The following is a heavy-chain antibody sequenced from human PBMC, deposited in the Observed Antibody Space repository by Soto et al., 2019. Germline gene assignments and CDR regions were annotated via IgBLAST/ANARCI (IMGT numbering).Heavy chain of an antibody. V-gene: IGHV1-18*01. J-gene: IGHJ6*02. Sequence: QVQRVQSGGEVKKPGASVKVSCKTSGYSFTTYGISWVRQAPGQGLEWMGWISAYNGKTNYAQKLQGRVTMTTDTSTSTAYMELRSLRSDDTAVYYCAREGPAPYYSYGMDVWGQGSTVTVSS. CDR1: GYSFTTYG. CDR3: AREGPAPYYSYGMDV. CDR2: ISAYNGKT.